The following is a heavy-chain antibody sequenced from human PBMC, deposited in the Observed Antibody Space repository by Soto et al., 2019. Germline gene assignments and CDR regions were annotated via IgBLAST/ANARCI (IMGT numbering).Heavy chain of an antibody. CDR3: ARGYCTGDRCYGGFDP. V-gene: IGHV4-30-2*01. CDR2: IYETGST. CDR1: GGSINSGGYP. J-gene: IGHJ5*02. Sequence: QVQLQESGSGLVKPSQTLSLTCAVSGGSINSGGYPWSWIRQPPGKGLEWIGYIYETGSTYYNPSLKSRATISIDRSKNQFSLNLSSVTAADTAVYYCARGYCTGDRCYGGFDPWGQGKLVTVSS. D-gene: IGHD2-15*01.